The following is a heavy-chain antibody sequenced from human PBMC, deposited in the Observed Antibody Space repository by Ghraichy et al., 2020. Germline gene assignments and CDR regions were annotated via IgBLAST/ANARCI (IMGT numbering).Heavy chain of an antibody. CDR3: ARQGSGSSPT. CDR2: IYDSGST. V-gene: IGHV4-59*08. D-gene: IGHD6-13*01. J-gene: IGHJ4*02. CDR1: GGSISNYY. Sequence: SETLSLTCTVSGGSISNYYWSWIRQPPGKGLEWIGYIYDSGSTKYNPSLKSRVTISVDTSKNQFSLKLSSVTAADTAVYYCARQGSGSSPTWGQGTLVTVSS.